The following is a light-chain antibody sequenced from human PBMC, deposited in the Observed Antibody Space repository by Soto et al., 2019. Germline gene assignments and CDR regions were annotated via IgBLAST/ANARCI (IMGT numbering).Light chain of an antibody. CDR2: AAS. J-gene: IGKJ3*01. CDR3: QQAYDFPCT. V-gene: IGKV1-12*01. Sequence: GDRVTITCRASHDIGSWLAWFQQKPGKAPKLLIFAASSLPRGVPSRFSGSESETHFTLTISSLQPEDFATYYGQQAYDFPCTFGPGTTL. CDR1: HDIGSW.